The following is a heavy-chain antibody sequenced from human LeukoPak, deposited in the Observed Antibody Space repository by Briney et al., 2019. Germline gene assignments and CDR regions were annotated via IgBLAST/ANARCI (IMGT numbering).Heavy chain of an antibody. Sequence: PGGSLSPSSAASGFTFSIYGTHAGRKAPDEGLERGAVIWYAESKKNYADSVQGRFTISRDNSMTTLYLPMNNLTAEDTAVHYCARDCSSTSCGGYWGQGTLVTVSS. V-gene: IGHV3-33*01. CDR1: GFTFSIYG. D-gene: IGHD2-2*01. J-gene: IGHJ4*02. CDR2: IWYAESKK. CDR3: ARDCSSTSCGGY.